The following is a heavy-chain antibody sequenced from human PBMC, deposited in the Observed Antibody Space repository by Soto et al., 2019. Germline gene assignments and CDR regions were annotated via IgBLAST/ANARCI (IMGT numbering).Heavy chain of an antibody. CDR3: ARDLHGAFTTMVY. J-gene: IGHJ4*02. V-gene: IGHV1-46*01. D-gene: IGHD5-18*01. Sequence: QVQMVQSGAEVKKPGASVKVSCKASGYTFTDYYIHWVRQAPGQGLEWLGIMNNNGYTSTHPQDCQGRLSVASDTSTSTVYMELGSLTCEDTAVYYCARDLHGAFTTMVYWAQGSLVTVS. CDR2: MNNNGYTS. CDR1: GYTFTDYY.